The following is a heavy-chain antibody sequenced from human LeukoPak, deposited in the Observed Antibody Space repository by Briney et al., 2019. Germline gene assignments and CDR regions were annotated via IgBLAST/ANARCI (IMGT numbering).Heavy chain of an antibody. CDR1: GYLCTTYD. CDR2: INPSGDST. J-gene: IGHJ4*02. Sequence: ASVRLSCKASGYLCTTYDLHWVRHAPGQGLEWMGIINPSGDSTSYAQKFQGRVTMTRDTFTSTVYMELSSLRSEDTAVYYCARASIAVAGRGPFDCWGQGTLVAVSS. D-gene: IGHD6-19*01. V-gene: IGHV1-46*01. CDR3: ARASIAVAGRGPFDC.